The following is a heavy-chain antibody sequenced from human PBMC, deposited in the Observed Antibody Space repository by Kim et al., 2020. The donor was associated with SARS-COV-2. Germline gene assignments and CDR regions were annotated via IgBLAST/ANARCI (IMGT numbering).Heavy chain of an antibody. Sequence: KGRFTISRDNSKNTLYLQMNSLRAEDTAVYYCARDESDSSGWYLTGPFDYWGQGTLVTVSS. D-gene: IGHD6-19*01. J-gene: IGHJ4*02. CDR3: ARDESDSSGWYLTGPFDY. V-gene: IGHV3-30*01.